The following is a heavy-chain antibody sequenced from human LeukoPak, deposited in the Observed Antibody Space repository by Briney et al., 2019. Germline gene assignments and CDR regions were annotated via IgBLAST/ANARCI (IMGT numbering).Heavy chain of an antibody. Sequence: GESLKISCKGSGYSFTSYWIGWVRQMPGKGLEWMGIIYPGDSDTRYSPSFQGQVTISADKSISTAYLQWSSLKASDTAMYYCARHAYCSSTSCYPVDYWGQGTLVTVSS. V-gene: IGHV5-51*01. J-gene: IGHJ4*02. CDR1: GYSFTSYW. CDR3: ARHAYCSSTSCYPVDY. D-gene: IGHD2-2*01. CDR2: IYPGDSDT.